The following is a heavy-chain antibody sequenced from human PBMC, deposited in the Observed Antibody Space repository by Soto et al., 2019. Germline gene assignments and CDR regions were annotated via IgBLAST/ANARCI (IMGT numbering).Heavy chain of an antibody. Sequence: SETLSLTCTVSGGSVSSGSYYWSWIRQPPGKGLEWIGYIYYSVSTNYNPSLKSRVTISVDTSKNQFSLKLSSVTAADTAVYYCARSSGFWSGYYFDYWGQGTLVTVSS. CDR1: GGSVSSGSYY. CDR2: IYYSVST. V-gene: IGHV4-61*01. D-gene: IGHD3-3*01. CDR3: ARSSGFWSGYYFDY. J-gene: IGHJ4*02.